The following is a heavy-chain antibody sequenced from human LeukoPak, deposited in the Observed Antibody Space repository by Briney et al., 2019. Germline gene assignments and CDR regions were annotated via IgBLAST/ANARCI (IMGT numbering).Heavy chain of an antibody. J-gene: IGHJ6*04. CDR1: GFTFTSYY. CDR3: ARGYCSGGSCYETPDYGMDV. CDR2: ISGDGSNT. D-gene: IGHD2-15*01. V-gene: IGHV3-74*01. Sequence: PGGSLRLSCAASGFTFTSYYMHWVRQAPGKGLVWVSRISGDGSNTIYADSVKGRFTISRDNAKNSLYLQMNSLRAEDTAVYYCARGYCSGGSCYETPDYGMDVWGKGTTVTVSS.